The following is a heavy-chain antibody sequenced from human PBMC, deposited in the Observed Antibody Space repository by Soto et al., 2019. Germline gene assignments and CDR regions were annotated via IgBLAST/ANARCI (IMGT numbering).Heavy chain of an antibody. CDR1: GGSISSYY. J-gene: IGHJ5*02. V-gene: IGHV4-59*01. D-gene: IGHD4-17*01. Sequence: PSETLSLTCTVSGGSISSYYWSWIRQPPGKGLEWIGYIYYSGSTNYNPSLKSRVTISVDTSKNQFSLKLSSVTAADTAVYYCAREALDYGDYDSWFDPWGQGTLVTVSS. CDR3: AREALDYGDYDSWFDP. CDR2: IYYSGST.